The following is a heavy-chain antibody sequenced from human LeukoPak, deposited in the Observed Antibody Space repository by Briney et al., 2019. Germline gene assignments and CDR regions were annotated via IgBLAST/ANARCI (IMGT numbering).Heavy chain of an antibody. V-gene: IGHV1-69*04. CDR3: ARDVGYYYDSSGPIFDY. CDR2: IIPILGIA. Sequence: ASVKVSCKASGGTFSSYAISWVRQAPGQGLEWMGRIIPILGIANYAQKFQGRVTITADKSTNTAYMELSSLRSEDTAVYYCARDVGYYYDSSGPIFDYWGQGILVTVSS. D-gene: IGHD3-22*01. J-gene: IGHJ4*02. CDR1: GGTFSSYA.